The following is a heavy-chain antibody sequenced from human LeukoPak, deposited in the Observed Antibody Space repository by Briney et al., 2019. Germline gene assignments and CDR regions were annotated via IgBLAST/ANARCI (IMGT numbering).Heavy chain of an antibody. Sequence: GGSLRLSCAASGFTFSSYSMNWVRQAPGKGLEWVSYISSSSSTIYYADSVKGRFTISRDNSKNTLYLQMNSLRAEDAAVYYCATVTSGLTYFDYWGQGTLVTVSS. V-gene: IGHV3-48*01. D-gene: IGHD3-10*01. CDR3: ATVTSGLTYFDY. CDR1: GFTFSSYS. J-gene: IGHJ4*02. CDR2: ISSSSSTI.